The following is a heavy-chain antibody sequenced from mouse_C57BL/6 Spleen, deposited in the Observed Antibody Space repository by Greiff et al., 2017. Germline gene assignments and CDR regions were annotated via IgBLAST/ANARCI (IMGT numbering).Heavy chain of an antibody. CDR1: GYTFTSYW. CDR2: IDPSDSYT. CDR3: ARHGYDAFDY. V-gene: IGHV1-50*01. J-gene: IGHJ2*01. Sequence: QVQLQQPGAELVKPGASVKLSCKASGYTFTSYWMQWVKQRPGQGLEWIGEIDPSDSYTNYNQKFKGKATLTVDTSSSTAYMQLSSLTSEDSAVYYCARHGYDAFDYWGQGTTLTVSS. D-gene: IGHD2-2*01.